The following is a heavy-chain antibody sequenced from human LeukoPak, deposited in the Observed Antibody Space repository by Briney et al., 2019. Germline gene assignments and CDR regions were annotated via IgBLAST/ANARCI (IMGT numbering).Heavy chain of an antibody. CDR3: ARGGGLDV. CDR2: INHNGNVN. J-gene: IGHJ6*02. CDR1: GFTFSSYW. D-gene: IGHD3-16*01. Sequence: QAGGSLRLSCAASGFTFSSYWMNWARQAPGKGLEWVVSINHNGNVNYYVDSVKGRFTISRDNAKNSLYLQMSNLRAEDTAVYFCARGGGLDVWGQGATVTVSS. V-gene: IGHV3-7*03.